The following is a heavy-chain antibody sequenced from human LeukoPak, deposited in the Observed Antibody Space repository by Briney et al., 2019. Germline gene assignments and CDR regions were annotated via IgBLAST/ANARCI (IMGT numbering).Heavy chain of an antibody. CDR3: ASESGDLEAFDI. CDR2: IYYSGST. D-gene: IGHD4-17*01. Sequence: SQTLSLTCTVSGGSISSGGYYWSWLRQRPGKGLEWIGYIYYSGSTYYNPSLKSRVTISVDTSKNQFSLKLSSVTAADTAVYYCASESGDLEAFDIWGQGTMVTVSS. J-gene: IGHJ3*02. CDR1: GGSISSGGYY. V-gene: IGHV4-31*03.